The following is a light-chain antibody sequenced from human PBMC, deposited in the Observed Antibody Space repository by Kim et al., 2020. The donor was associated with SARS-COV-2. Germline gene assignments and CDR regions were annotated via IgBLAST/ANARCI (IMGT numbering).Light chain of an antibody. Sequence: EIVLTQSPATLSLSPGERATLSCRASQIVSSYLAWYQQKPGQAPRLLIYDASNRATGIPARFSGSGSGTDFTLTISSLEPEDFAVYYCQQRSNWPRTFGQGTKLEI. CDR1: QIVSSY. CDR2: DAS. V-gene: IGKV3-11*01. J-gene: IGKJ2*01. CDR3: QQRSNWPRT.